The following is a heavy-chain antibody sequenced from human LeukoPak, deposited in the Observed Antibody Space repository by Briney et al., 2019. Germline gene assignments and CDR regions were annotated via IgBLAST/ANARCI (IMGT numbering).Heavy chain of an antibody. V-gene: IGHV3-23*01. J-gene: IGHJ4*02. CDR2: ISGSGVST. CDR3: AKKGYCSGGSCYYFDF. Sequence: GGSLRLSCAASGFTFSSYAMSWVRQAPGKGLEWVSSISGSGVSTYYADSVKGRFTISRDNSKNTLYLQMNSLRAEDTAVYYCAKKGYCSGGSCYYFDFWGQGTLVTVSS. D-gene: IGHD2-15*01. CDR1: GFTFSSYA.